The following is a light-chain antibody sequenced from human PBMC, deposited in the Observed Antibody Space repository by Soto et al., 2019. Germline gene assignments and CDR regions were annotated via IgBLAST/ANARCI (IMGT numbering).Light chain of an antibody. CDR2: GAS. V-gene: IGKV3-20*01. J-gene: IGKJ4*01. CDR1: QSVSNNY. Sequence: EIVLTQSPGTLSLSPGERATLSCRASQSVSNNYLAWYQQKPGQAPRLLMYGASTRATGIPDRFSGSGSGTDFTLTISRLEPEDFAVYYCQQYVNSNTFGGGTKVDIK. CDR3: QQYVNSNT.